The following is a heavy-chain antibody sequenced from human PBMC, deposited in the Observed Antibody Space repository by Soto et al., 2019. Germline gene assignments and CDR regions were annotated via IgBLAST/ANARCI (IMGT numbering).Heavy chain of an antibody. CDR1: GYTFTSDD. CDR3: ARKPRRTTAEVFWSGYYTAYGMDV. V-gene: IGHV1-8*01. D-gene: IGHD3-3*01. CDR2: LNPNSGNT. J-gene: IGHJ6*02. Sequence: GAAVKGSFNASGYTFTSDDINWVRPATGQGLDCIGCLNPNSGNTGYAQKFQGRVTMTRNTSISTAYMELSSMSSEDTAVYYCARKPRRTTAEVFWSGYYTAYGMDVGGQGSTVTVSS.